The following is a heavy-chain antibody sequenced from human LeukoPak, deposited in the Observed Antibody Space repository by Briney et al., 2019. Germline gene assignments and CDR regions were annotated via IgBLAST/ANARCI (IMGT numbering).Heavy chain of an antibody. J-gene: IGHJ4*02. Sequence: SETLSLTCAVYGGSFSGYHWSWIRQPPGKGLEWIGEINHSGSTNYNPSLKSRVTISVDTSKNQFSLKLSSVTAADTAVYYCARLRGDYWGQGTLVTVSS. CDR1: GGSFSGYH. V-gene: IGHV4-34*01. CDR2: INHSGST. CDR3: ARLRGDY.